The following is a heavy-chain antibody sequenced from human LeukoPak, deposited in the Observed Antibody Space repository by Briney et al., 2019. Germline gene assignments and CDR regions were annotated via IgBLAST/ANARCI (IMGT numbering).Heavy chain of an antibody. V-gene: IGHV1-2*03. CDR3: AREGGWFGDGPSTYAFDI. Sequence: LVASVKVSCKASGYTFTGYYMHWVRQAPGQGLEWMGWINPNSGGTNYAQKFQGRVTMTRDTSISTAYMELSRLRSDDTAVYYCAREGGWFGDGPSTYAFDIWGQGTMVTVSS. CDR1: GYTFTGYY. J-gene: IGHJ3*02. D-gene: IGHD3-10*01. CDR2: INPNSGGT.